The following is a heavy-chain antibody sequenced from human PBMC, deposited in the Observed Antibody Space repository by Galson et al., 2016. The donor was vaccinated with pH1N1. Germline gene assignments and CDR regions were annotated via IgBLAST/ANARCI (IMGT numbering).Heavy chain of an antibody. D-gene: IGHD6-19*01. J-gene: IGHJ4*02. CDR2: VFYHGNT. CDR1: AASINSNFYF. CDR3: ASPGLGEGIEVAGSEGLFDY. Sequence: SETLSLPCTVSAASINSNFYFWAWFRQPPGKGLEWIGSVFYHGNTYYNPALKSRVTISVDTSKNQFSLRLTSVTAADTAVYYCASPGLGEGIEVAGSEGLFDYWGQGTVVTVSS. V-gene: IGHV4-39*07.